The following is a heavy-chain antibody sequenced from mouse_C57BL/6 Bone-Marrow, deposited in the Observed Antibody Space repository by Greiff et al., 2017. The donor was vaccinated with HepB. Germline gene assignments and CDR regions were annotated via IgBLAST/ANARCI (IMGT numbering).Heavy chain of an antibody. CDR1: GYTFTSYG. Sequence: VHLVESGAELARPGASVKLSCKASGYTFTSYGISWVKQRTGQGLEWIGEIYPRSGNTYYNEKFKGKATLTADKSSSTAYMELRSLTSEDSAVYFCAIYDGYPDWYFDVWGTGTTVTVSS. CDR2: IYPRSGNT. CDR3: AIYDGYPDWYFDV. V-gene: IGHV1-81*01. J-gene: IGHJ1*03. D-gene: IGHD2-3*01.